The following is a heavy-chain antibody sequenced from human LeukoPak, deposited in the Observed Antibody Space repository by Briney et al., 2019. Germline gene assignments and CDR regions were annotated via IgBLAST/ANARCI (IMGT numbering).Heavy chain of an antibody. V-gene: IGHV1-46*01. CDR1: GYIFTSYY. CDR2: INPSGGTT. Sequence: GASVKVSCKASGYIFTSYYIHWVRQAPGQGLEWMGIINPSGGTTNYAQKFQGRVTMTRDTSTSTVHMELSSLRSEDTAVYYCARAGGGDGYNYVYWGQGTLVTVSS. J-gene: IGHJ4*02. D-gene: IGHD5-24*01. CDR3: ARAGGGDGYNYVY.